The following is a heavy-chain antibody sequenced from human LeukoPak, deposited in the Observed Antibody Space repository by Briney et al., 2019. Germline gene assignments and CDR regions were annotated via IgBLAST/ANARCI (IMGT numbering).Heavy chain of an antibody. Sequence: GGSLRLSCAASGFTFDDYAMHWVRQAPGKGLEWVSGISWNSGSIGYADSVKGRFTISRDNAKNSLYLQMNSLRVEDTALYYCAKDSIAVAGSAKYFQHWGQGTLVTVSS. D-gene: IGHD6-19*01. CDR3: AKDSIAVAGSAKYFQH. J-gene: IGHJ1*01. CDR1: GFTFDDYA. CDR2: ISWNSGSI. V-gene: IGHV3-9*01.